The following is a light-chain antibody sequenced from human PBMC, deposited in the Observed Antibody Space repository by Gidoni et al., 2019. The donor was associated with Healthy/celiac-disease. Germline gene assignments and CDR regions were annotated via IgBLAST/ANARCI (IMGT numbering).Light chain of an antibody. J-gene: IGKJ4*01. V-gene: IGKV3-15*01. CDR2: GAS. CDR3: QQYNNWPLG. CDR1: QSVSSN. Sequence: EIVMTQSPATLSVSPGERATLSCRASQSVSSNLAWYQQKPGQAPRLLIYGASTRATGIPARFSGSGSGTEFTLTLSSLQSEDFAVYYCQQYNNWPLGFGGGTKVEIK.